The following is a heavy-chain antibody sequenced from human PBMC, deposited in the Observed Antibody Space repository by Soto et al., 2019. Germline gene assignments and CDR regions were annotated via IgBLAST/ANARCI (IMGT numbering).Heavy chain of an antibody. Sequence: GESLKISCKGSGYSFTTYWISWVRQMPGKGLEWMGRIDPTDSYTNYSPSFQGHVTISVDKSISTSYLQWSSLKASDTAMYYCASLVELATADYYYSGVDVWGQGTTVTVSS. D-gene: IGHD5-18*01. CDR2: IDPTDSYT. CDR3: ASLVELATADYYYSGVDV. V-gene: IGHV5-10-1*01. CDR1: GYSFTTYW. J-gene: IGHJ6*02.